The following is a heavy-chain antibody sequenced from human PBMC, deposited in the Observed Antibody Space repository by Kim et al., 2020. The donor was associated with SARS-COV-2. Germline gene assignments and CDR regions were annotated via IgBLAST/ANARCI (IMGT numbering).Heavy chain of an antibody. J-gene: IGHJ1*01. Sequence: TTSLKNRVTISVDKSKNQFSLELSSVTAADTAVYYCASSIAAAGTIYFQHWGQGTLVTVSS. V-gene: IGHV4-4*02. CDR3: ASSIAAAGTIYFQH. D-gene: IGHD6-13*01.